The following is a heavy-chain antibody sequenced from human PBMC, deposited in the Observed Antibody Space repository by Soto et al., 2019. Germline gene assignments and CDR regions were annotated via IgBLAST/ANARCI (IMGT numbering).Heavy chain of an antibody. J-gene: IGHJ6*02. V-gene: IGHV3-48*02. CDR3: ARRYRVRGWDYYGMDV. CDR1: GFTFSSYS. D-gene: IGHD1-26*01. CDR2: ISSSSSTI. Sequence: GGSLRLSCAASGFTFSSYSMNWVRQAPGKGLEWVSYISSSSSTIYYADSVKGRFTISRDNAKNSLYLQMNSLRDEDTAVYYCARRYRVRGWDYYGMDVWGQGTTLTVSS.